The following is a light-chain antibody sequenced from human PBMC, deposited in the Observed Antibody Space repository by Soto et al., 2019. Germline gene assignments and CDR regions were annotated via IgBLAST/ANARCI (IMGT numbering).Light chain of an antibody. J-gene: IGLJ3*02. CDR3: SSYTIKTTWV. Sequence: QSALTQPASVTGSPGQSITISCTGTTSDVGGYDRVSWFQQYPGTAPKLMIYEVTNRPSGVSDRFSGSKSVNTASLTISGLQSEDEADYYCSSYTIKTTWVFGGGTKLTVL. V-gene: IGLV2-14*01. CDR1: TSDVGGYDR. CDR2: EVT.